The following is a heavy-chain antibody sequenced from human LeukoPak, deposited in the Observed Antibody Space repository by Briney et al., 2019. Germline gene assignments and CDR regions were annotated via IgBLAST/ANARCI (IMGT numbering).Heavy chain of an antibody. CDR1: GGTSNTSP. CDR3: ASGRTDIVVVPATLRNYYFDY. CDR2: IIPLLGTP. V-gene: IGHV1-69*06. Sequence: ASVKVSCRASGGTSNTSPITWVRQAPGQGLEWMGGIIPLLGTPNYAQKFQGRVTITADKPTNTAYMELSSLRSEDTAVYYCASGRTDIVVVPATLRNYYFDYWGQGTLVTVSS. D-gene: IGHD2-2*01. J-gene: IGHJ4*02.